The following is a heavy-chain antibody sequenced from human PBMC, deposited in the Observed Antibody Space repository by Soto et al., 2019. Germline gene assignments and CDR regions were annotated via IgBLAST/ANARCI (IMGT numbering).Heavy chain of an antibody. V-gene: IGHV3-33*01. D-gene: IGHD6-19*01. CDR3: AILSSIAVAGTPVY. CDR1: GFTFSSYG. Sequence: SLRLSCAASGFTFSSYGMHWVRQAPGKGLEWVAVIWYDGSNKYYADSVKGRFTISRDNSKNTLYLQMNSLRAEDTAVYYCAILSSIAVAGTPVYWGQGTLVTVSS. CDR2: IWYDGSNK. J-gene: IGHJ4*02.